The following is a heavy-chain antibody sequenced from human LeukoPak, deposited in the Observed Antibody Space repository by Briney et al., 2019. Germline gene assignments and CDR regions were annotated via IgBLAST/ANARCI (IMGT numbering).Heavy chain of an antibody. CDR1: RYTFTGYY. D-gene: IGHD1-1*01. CDR3: ARARYGSGTTHLDY. Sequence: ASVKVSCKASRYTFTGYYMHWVRQAPGQGLEWMGWINPNSGGTNYAQKFQGRVTMTRDTSISTAYMELSRLRSDDTAVYYCARARYGSGTTHLDYWGQGTLVTVSS. V-gene: IGHV1-2*02. J-gene: IGHJ4*02. CDR2: INPNSGGT.